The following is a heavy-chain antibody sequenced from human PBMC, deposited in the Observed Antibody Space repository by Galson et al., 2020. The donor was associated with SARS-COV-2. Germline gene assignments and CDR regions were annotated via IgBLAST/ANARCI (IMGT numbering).Heavy chain of an antibody. V-gene: IGHV4-30-2*01. CDR2: IYDSANT. CDR1: GGSVSSGAFS. CDR3: ARGQQTELLTPFDF. Sequence: PSETLSLTCAVSGGSVSSGAFSWSWFRQPPGKGLEWHGYIYDSANTYYNPSLKSRVSISVDRSKNQFSLNLSSVTAADTAVYYCARGQQTELLTPFDFWGQGTLVTVSS. J-gene: IGHJ4*02. D-gene: IGHD1-26*01.